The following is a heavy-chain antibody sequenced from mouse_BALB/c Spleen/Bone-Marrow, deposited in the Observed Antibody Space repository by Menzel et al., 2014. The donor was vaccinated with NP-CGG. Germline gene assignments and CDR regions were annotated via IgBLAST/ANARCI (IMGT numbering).Heavy chain of an antibody. CDR2: INPSTGYT. D-gene: IGHD1-1*01. Sequence: QVHVKQSGAELVKPGASVKMSCKASGYTFTTYWMHWVKQRPGQGLEWIGYINPSTGYTEYIQKFKDKATLTADKSSSTAYMQLNSLTSEDSSVYYCVLITPVVSDYWGQGTTLTVSS. CDR1: GYTFTTYW. V-gene: IGHV1-7*01. CDR3: VLITPVVSDY. J-gene: IGHJ2*01.